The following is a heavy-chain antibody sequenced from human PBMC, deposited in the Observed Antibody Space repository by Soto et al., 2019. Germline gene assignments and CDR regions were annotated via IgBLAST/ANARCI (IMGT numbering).Heavy chain of an antibody. Sequence: QVSLKESGPVLVKPTEPLTLTCTVSGFSLTNARMVVTWIRQPPGKALEWLAHIFSNDEKLYSTSLQSRLTISKDTSKSQVVLTLPNVHPVDTATYYCARIARNWNEERGLGLDVWGQGTPVTVSS. D-gene: IGHD1-1*01. CDR3: ARIARNWNEERGLGLDV. CDR1: GFSLTNARMV. J-gene: IGHJ6*02. CDR2: IFSNDEK. V-gene: IGHV2-26*01.